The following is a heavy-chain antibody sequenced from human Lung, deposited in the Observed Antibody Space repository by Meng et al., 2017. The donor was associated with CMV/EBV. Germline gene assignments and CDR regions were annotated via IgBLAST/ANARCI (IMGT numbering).Heavy chain of an antibody. CDR3: LRRSGGSV. Sequence: QVQLREPGPAWVKPSETLSLTCAVSGDSITNHNWWAWVRQPPGKGLEWIGEIPHRGSSAYNPSLKSRVSMSIDKSKNQFSLKLTSVTAADTAVYHCLRRSGGSVWGQGTLVTVSS. CDR1: GDSITNHNW. J-gene: IGHJ1*01. CDR2: IPHRGSS. V-gene: IGHV4-4*02. D-gene: IGHD3-10*01.